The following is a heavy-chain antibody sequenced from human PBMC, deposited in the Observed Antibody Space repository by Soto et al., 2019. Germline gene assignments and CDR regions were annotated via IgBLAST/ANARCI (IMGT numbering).Heavy chain of an antibody. CDR2: INGGSGDT. J-gene: IGHJ4*02. CDR1: GYTFSDYA. CDR3: ARRRPGTVSNSEYYFAY. D-gene: IGHD1-1*01. Sequence: QVQLVQSGADVKKPGASVKVSCKASGYTFSDYAIHWVRQAPGQSLEWMGWINGGSGDTKYSQKIQGRVTITRDTSASTAYMELSSLRSEDTAVYYCARRRPGTVSNSEYYFAYWGQGTLVTVSS. V-gene: IGHV1-3*01.